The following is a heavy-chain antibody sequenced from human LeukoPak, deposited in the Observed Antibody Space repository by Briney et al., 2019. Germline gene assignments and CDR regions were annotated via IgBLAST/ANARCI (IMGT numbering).Heavy chain of an antibody. D-gene: IGHD4-11*01. V-gene: IGHV3-33*06. CDR1: GFTFSSYG. Sequence: GGSLRLSCAASGFTFSSYGMHWVRQAPGKGLEWVAVIWYDGSNKYYADSVKGRFTISRDNSKNTLYLQMDSLRADDTAVYYCAKTDYSNYYVDYWGQGTLVTVSS. CDR2: IWYDGSNK. CDR3: AKTDYSNYYVDY. J-gene: IGHJ4*02.